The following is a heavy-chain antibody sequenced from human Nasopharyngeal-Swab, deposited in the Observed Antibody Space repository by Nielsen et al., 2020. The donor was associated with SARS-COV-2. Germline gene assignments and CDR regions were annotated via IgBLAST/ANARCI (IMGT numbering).Heavy chain of an antibody. CDR2: INHSGST. D-gene: IGHD6-6*01. Sequence: SETLSLTCAVYGGSFSGYYWSWIRQPPGKGLEWIGEINHSGSTNYNPSLKSRVTISVDTSKNQFSLQLNSVTPEDTAVYYCAREYLSFLGIAARAGWFDPWGQGTLVTVSS. CDR1: GGSFSGYY. V-gene: IGHV4-34*01. CDR3: AREYLSFLGIAARAGWFDP. J-gene: IGHJ5*02.